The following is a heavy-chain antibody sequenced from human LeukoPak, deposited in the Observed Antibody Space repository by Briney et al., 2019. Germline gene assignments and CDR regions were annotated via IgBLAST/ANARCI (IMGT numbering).Heavy chain of an antibody. Sequence: PGGSLRLSCAASGFTFSSYGMHWVRQAPGKGLEWVAVIWYDGSNKYYADSVKGRFTISRDNSKSTLYLQMNSLRAEDTAVYYCARDNYDSSGLGYWGQGTLVTVSS. CDR3: ARDNYDSSGLGY. CDR2: IWYDGSNK. J-gene: IGHJ4*02. D-gene: IGHD3-22*01. V-gene: IGHV3-33*01. CDR1: GFTFSSYG.